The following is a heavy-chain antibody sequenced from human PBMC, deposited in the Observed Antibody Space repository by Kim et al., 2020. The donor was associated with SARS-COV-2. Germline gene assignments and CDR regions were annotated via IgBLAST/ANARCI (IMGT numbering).Heavy chain of an antibody. CDR1: GGSISSYY. CDR2: IYYSGST. V-gene: IGHV4-59*13. J-gene: IGHJ3*02. Sequence: SETLSLTCTVSGGSISSYYWSWIRQPPGKGLEWIGYIYYSGSTNYNPSLKSRVTISVDTSKNQFSLKLSSVTAADPAVYYCARIADAFDIWGQGTMVTGS. CDR3: ARIADAFDI.